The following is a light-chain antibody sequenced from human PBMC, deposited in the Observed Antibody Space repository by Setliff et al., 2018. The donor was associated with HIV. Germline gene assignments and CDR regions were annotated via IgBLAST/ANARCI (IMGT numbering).Light chain of an antibody. J-gene: IGKJ1*01. CDR1: QGISNS. Sequence: DIQMTQSPSSLSASVGDRVTITCRASQGISNSLAWYQQKPGKAPKLLLYAASRLQGGVPSRFSGSGSGTDYTLTITSLQAEDFATYYCQQYDSTPQTFGQGTKVDIK. CDR2: AAS. V-gene: IGKV1-NL1*01. CDR3: QQYDSTPQT.